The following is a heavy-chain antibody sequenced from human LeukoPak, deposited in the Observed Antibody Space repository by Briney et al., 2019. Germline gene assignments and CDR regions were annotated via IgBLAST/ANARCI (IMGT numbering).Heavy chain of an antibody. Sequence: GGSLRLSCAASGFTFSTYGMTWVRLAPGKGLGWVSSISDSSDTYYADSVKGRFTISRDNSMNTLYLQMNSLRAEDTAVYYCARAFYIGYDYWGQGTLVTASS. V-gene: IGHV3-23*01. D-gene: IGHD3-10*01. CDR2: ISDSSDT. J-gene: IGHJ4*02. CDR3: ARAFYIGYDY. CDR1: GFTFSTYG.